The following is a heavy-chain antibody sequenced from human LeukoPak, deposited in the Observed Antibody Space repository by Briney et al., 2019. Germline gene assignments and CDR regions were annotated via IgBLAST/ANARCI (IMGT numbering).Heavy chain of an antibody. CDR1: GYTFTNYG. D-gene: IGHD6-19*01. J-gene: IGHJ4*02. Sequence: GASVKVSCKGPGYTFTNYGISWVRQAPGQGLEWMGWISAYNGNTNYAQKLQGRVTMTTDTSTSTAYMELRSLRSDDTAVYYCARDDSSGWYSDYWGQGTLVTVSS. V-gene: IGHV1-18*01. CDR2: ISAYNGNT. CDR3: ARDDSSGWYSDY.